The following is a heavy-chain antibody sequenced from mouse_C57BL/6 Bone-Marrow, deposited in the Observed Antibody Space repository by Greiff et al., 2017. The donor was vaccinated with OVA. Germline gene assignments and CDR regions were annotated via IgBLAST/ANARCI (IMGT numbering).Heavy chain of an antibody. V-gene: IGHV7-1*01. CDR3: GEDDYYWYDDV. CDR1: GFTFSDFY. CDR2: SRNKANDYTT. J-gene: IGHJ1*03. Sequence: EVKLMESGGGLVQSGRSLRLSCATSGFTFSDFYMEWVRQAPGKGLEWIAASRNKANDYTTDYSASVKGRFIVSRDTSQSILYLQMNALRAEDTANYYGGEDDYYWYDDVGDTGTGVTVTS.